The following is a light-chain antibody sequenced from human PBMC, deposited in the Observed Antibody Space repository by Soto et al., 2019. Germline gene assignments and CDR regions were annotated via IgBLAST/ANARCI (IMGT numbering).Light chain of an antibody. CDR2: GAS. CDR3: QQYNNWPPIT. J-gene: IGKJ5*01. Sequence: EIVMTQSPATLSVSPGGRATLSCRASQSISDTLAWYQQKPGQAPRLLIHGASTRAPGFPARFSGSGSGTDFTLTISSLQSEDFAVYYCQQYNNWPPITFGQGTRLEI. V-gene: IGKV3-15*01. CDR1: QSISDT.